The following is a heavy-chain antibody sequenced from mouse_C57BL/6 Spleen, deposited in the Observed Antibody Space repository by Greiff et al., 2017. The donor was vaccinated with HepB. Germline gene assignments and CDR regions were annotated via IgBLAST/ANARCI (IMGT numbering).Heavy chain of an antibody. Sequence: VQLQQSGAELVRPGASVKLSCTASGFNIKDDYMHWVKQRPEQGLEWIGWIDPENGDTEYASKFQGKATITADTSSNTAYLQLSSLTSEDTAVYYCTVYSNYRGPWFAYWGQGTLVTVSA. CDR3: TVYSNYRGPWFAY. D-gene: IGHD2-5*01. CDR1: GFNIKDDY. V-gene: IGHV14-4*01. J-gene: IGHJ3*01. CDR2: IDPENGDT.